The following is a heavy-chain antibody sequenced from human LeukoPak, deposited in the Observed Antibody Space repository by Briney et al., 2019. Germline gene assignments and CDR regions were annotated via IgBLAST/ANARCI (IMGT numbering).Heavy chain of an antibody. CDR2: IYPGDSDT. J-gene: IGHJ5*02. Sequence: GESLKISCKGSGHSFTSYWIGWVRQMPGKGLEWMGIIYPGDSDTRYSPSFQGQVTISADKSISTAYLQWSSLKASDTAMYYCARRYDSSGYYYSSWFDPWGQGTLVTVSS. D-gene: IGHD3-22*01. CDR3: ARRYDSSGYYYSSWFDP. V-gene: IGHV5-51*01. CDR1: GHSFTSYW.